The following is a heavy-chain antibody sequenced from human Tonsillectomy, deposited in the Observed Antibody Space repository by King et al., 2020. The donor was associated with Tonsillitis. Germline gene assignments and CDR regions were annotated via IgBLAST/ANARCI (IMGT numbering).Heavy chain of an antibody. J-gene: IGHJ4*02. Sequence: QLVQSGAEVKKPGASVKVSCKASGYTFTSYGISWVRQAPGQGLEWMGGIRGYNGNTNYAKKLQGRVTMTTNTSTSTAYMELRSLRSDDTAVYYCARDLGEEEMTTFDYWGQGSLVTVSS. V-gene: IGHV1-18*01. CDR3: ARDLGEEEMTTFDY. CDR1: GYTFTSYG. CDR2: IRGYNGNT. D-gene: IGHD5-24*01.